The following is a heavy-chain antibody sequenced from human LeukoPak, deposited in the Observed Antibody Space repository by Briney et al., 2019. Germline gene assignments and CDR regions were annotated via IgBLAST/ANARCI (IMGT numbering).Heavy chain of an antibody. D-gene: IGHD7-27*01. CDR3: TRRGDNDY. CDR1: GFTFSDYA. J-gene: IGHJ4*02. CDR2: ISHSGSTI. V-gene: IGHV3-48*02. Sequence: SGGSLRLSCTASGFTFSDYAMNWVRQAPGKGLEWVSHISHSGSTIYYSDSVKGRFTISRDNAENSLYLRTNSLRDEDTAVYYCTRRGDNDYWGQGTLVTVSS.